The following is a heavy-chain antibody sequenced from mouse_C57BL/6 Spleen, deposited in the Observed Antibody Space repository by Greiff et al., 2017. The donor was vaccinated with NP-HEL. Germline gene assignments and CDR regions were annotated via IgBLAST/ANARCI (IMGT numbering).Heavy chain of an antibody. J-gene: IGHJ2*01. D-gene: IGHD2-5*01. V-gene: IGHV5-16*01. CDR1: GFTFSDYY. CDR3: ARVSSNYVYYFDY. CDR2: INYDGSST. Sequence: EVHLVESEGGLVQPGSSMKLSCTASGFTFSDYYMAWVRQVPEKGLEWVANINYDGSSTYYLDSLKSRFIISRDNAKNILYLQMSSLKSEDTATYYCARVSSNYVYYFDYWGQGTTLTVSS.